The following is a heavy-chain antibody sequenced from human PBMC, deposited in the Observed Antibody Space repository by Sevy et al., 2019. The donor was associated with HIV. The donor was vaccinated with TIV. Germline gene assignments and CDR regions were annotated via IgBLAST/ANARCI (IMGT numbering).Heavy chain of an antibody. J-gene: IGHJ4*02. D-gene: IGHD2-21*01. Sequence: SETLSLTCTVSGGSITSYYWSWIRQPPGRGLEWIGYIYYSGATHYNPSLKSRVTISIDTSKNQFSLKLSSVTAADTAVYYCARDRDGCIDYSGQGTLVTVSS. CDR2: IYYSGAT. CDR1: GGSITSYY. V-gene: IGHV4-59*01. CDR3: ARDRDGCIDY.